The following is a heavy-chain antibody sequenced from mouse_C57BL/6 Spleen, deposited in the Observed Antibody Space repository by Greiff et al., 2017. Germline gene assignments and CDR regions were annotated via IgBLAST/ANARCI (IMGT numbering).Heavy chain of an antibody. V-gene: IGHV1-19*01. Sequence: VQLQQSGPVLVKPGASVKMSCKASGYTFTDYYMNWVKPSHGKSLEWIGVINPYNGGTSYNQKFKGKATLTVDKSSSTAYMELNSLTSEDSAVYYCARDDYDSYYFDYWGQGTTLTVSS. CDR2: INPYNGGT. D-gene: IGHD2-4*01. J-gene: IGHJ2*01. CDR1: GYTFTDYY. CDR3: ARDDYDSYYFDY.